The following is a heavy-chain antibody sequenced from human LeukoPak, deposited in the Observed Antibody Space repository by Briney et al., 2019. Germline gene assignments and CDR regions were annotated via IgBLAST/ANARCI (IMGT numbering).Heavy chain of an antibody. D-gene: IGHD4-23*01. CDR3: ARIRGSTVITDYWYFDL. CDR2: VFWDDDD. V-gene: IGHV2-5*02. Sequence: SGPTLVNPTQALTLTCSVSGFSVNTDRLGVGWIRRPPGKALEWLALVFWDDDDRYSPSVKSRVTITRDASRNQVVLRMTNMAPVDTATYYCARIRGSTVITDYWYFDLWGRGTLVTVSS. J-gene: IGHJ2*01. CDR1: GFSVNTDRLG.